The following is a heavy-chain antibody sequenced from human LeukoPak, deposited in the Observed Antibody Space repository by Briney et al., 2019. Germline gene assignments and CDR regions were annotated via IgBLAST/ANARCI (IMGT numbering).Heavy chain of an antibody. J-gene: IGHJ4*02. Sequence: GGSLRLSCAASGFTFSTYNMNWVRQAPGKGLEWVLFISSGSEIIYYADSVKGRFTISRDNAKNSLYLQMNSLRAEDTAVYYCARDSRYCSSTSCYHEYWGQGTLVTVSS. CDR1: GFTFSTYN. CDR3: ARDSRYCSSTSCYHEY. D-gene: IGHD2-2*01. CDR2: ISSGSEII. V-gene: IGHV3-48*04.